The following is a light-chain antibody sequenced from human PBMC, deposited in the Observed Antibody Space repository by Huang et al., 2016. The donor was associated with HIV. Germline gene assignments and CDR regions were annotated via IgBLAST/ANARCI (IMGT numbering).Light chain of an antibody. V-gene: IGKV3-20*01. CDR2: GAS. CDR1: QSFRSNY. Sequence: EIVLTQSPGTLSLSPGERATLSCRASQSFRSNYFAWYQQKPGQAPRLVIYGASSRATGIPDRCSGSGSGTDFTLTISRLEPEDFAVYYCHQYGSSPGTFGQGTKVEIK. J-gene: IGKJ1*01. CDR3: HQYGSSPGT.